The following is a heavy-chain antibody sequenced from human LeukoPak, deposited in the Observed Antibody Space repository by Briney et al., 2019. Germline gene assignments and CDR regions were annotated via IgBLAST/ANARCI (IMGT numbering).Heavy chain of an antibody. CDR2: IRYDGSKK. D-gene: IGHD2-2*01. CDR1: GLTFSSSG. V-gene: IGHV3-30*02. CDR3: ANGDTYAFQGDY. J-gene: IGHJ4*01. Sequence: GGSLRLSCAASGLTFSSSGMHWVRQAPGKGLEWVAFIRYDGSKKYYADSVRGRFTISRDNSKNTLYLQMNSLRAEDTAVYYCANGDTYAFQGDYWGQGTLVTVSS.